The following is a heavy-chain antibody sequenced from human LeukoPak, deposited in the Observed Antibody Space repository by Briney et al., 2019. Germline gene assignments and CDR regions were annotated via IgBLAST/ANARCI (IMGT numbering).Heavy chain of an antibody. D-gene: IGHD2-15*01. V-gene: IGHV4-59*01. CDR1: GGSLSSYY. CDR2: TYNRGAT. Sequence: SETLSLTCTVSGGSLSSYYWSWIRQPPGKGLEWIGYTYNRGATNYNPSLKSRVTISVDTSKSQFSLKLSSVTAADTAVYYCARSVEGYCRGGSCYYYSYYMDVWGKGTTVTVSS. J-gene: IGHJ6*03. CDR3: ARSVEGYCRGGSCYYYSYYMDV.